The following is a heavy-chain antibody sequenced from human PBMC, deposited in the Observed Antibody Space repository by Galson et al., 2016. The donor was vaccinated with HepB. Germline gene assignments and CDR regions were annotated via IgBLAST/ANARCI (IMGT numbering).Heavy chain of an antibody. CDR3: ARDQGSWRPPLDA. Sequence: SLRLSCAASGFSVRTNHMNWVRQAPGKGLEWVSVIYDGGSTFYAHSVRDRFIISREISENTVYLEMNRLMVEDTAVYFGARDQGSWRPPLDAWGQGALVTVSS. CDR2: IYDGGST. D-gene: IGHD3-10*01. CDR1: GFSVRTNH. J-gene: IGHJ5*02. V-gene: IGHV3-66*01.